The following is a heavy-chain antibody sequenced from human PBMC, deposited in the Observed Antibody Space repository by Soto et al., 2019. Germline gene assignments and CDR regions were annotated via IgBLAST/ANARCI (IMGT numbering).Heavy chain of an antibody. D-gene: IGHD3-10*01. CDR2: IYPGDSAT. V-gene: IGHV5-51*01. CDR1: GYSFTSYW. CDR3: AGGGVRGVITRTRDYYGMDV. Sequence: GESLKISCKGSGYSFTSYWIGWVRQMPGKGLEWMGIIYPGDSATRYSPSFQGQVTISADKSISTAYLQWSSLKASDTAMYYCAGGGVRGVITRTRDYYGMDVWGQGTTVTVSS. J-gene: IGHJ6*02.